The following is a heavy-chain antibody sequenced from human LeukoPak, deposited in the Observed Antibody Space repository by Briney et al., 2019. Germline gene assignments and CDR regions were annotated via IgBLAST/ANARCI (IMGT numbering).Heavy chain of an antibody. CDR2: IYTSGST. CDR1: GGSISSYY. J-gene: IGHJ6*02. CDR3: ARGTGYYDSSGYTYYYYGMDV. V-gene: IGHV4-4*07. Sequence: ASETLSLTCTVSGGSISSYYWSWIRQPAGKGLEWIGRIYTSGSTNYNPSLKSRVTMPVDTSKNQFSLKLSSVTAADTAVYYCARGTGYYDSSGYTYYYYGMDVWGQGTTVTVSS. D-gene: IGHD3-22*01.